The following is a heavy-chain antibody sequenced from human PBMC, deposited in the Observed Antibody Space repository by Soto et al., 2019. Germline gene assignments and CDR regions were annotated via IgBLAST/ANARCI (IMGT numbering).Heavy chain of an antibody. CDR2: IKEDGSDK. Sequence: EVQLVESGGDLVQPGGSLRLSCVASGFTFNTYWMSWVRQAPGKGLEWVANIKEDGSDKYYVDSVKGRLTISRDNAKNLLYLQMNSLGAGDTAMYYCARVTRGSSGDYWGQGTLVTVSS. CDR3: ARVTRGSSGDY. V-gene: IGHV3-7*01. J-gene: IGHJ4*02. D-gene: IGHD6-25*01. CDR1: GFTFNTYW.